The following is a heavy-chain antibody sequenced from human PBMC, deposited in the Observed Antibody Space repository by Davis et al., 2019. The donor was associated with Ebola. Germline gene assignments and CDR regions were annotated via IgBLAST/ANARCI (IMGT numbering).Heavy chain of an antibody. D-gene: IGHD4-17*01. CDR2: ITGYRGNT. Sequence: ASVKVSCKTSGGTFTNYAVNWVRQAPGQGLEWMGWITGYRGNTNYAQKYKGRVTLTTDTSTNTAYMELRSLTSADTAVYFCARFLSSYGDYNRGMDVWGKGTTVIVSS. V-gene: IGHV1-18*01. CDR1: GGTFTNYA. CDR3: ARFLSSYGDYNRGMDV. J-gene: IGHJ6*03.